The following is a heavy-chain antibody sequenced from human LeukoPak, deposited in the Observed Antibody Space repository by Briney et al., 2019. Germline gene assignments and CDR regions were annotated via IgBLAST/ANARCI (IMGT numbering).Heavy chain of an antibody. J-gene: IGHJ6*02. D-gene: IGHD3-3*01. CDR2: ISAYNGNT. Sequence: ASVKVSCKASGYTFTSYGISWVRQAPGQGLEWMGWISAYNGNTNYAQKLQGRVTMTTDTSTSTAYMELRSLRSDDTAVYYCASLGDFWSGYNPPDYYGMDVWGQGTTVTVSS. CDR3: ASLGDFWSGYNPPDYYGMDV. CDR1: GYTFTSYG. V-gene: IGHV1-18*01.